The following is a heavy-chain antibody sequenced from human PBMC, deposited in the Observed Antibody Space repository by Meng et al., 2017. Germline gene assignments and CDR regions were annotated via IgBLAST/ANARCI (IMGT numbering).Heavy chain of an antibody. CDR1: GFSISTSGVG. CDR2: IYWNDDK. V-gene: IGHV2-5*01. CDR3: AHIPYSSSWYEYFQH. J-gene: IGHJ1*01. D-gene: IGHD6-13*01. Sequence: QRTCRDSAPTPVKPTQTLLLTCPFSGFSISTSGVGVGWIRQPPGKALEWLALIYWNDDKRYSPSLKSRLTITKDTSKNQVVLTMTNMDPVDTATYYCAHIPYSSSWYEYFQHWGQGTLVTVSS.